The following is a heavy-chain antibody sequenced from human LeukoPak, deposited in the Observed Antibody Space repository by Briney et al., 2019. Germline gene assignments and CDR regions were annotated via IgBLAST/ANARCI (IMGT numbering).Heavy chain of an antibody. V-gene: IGHV5-51*01. Sequence: GESLKISCKGSAYMFANYWIGWVRQMPGKGLEWMGIIYPADSDTRYSPSFQGQVNMSVDKSTSTAFLHWSSLKASDTAIYYCARQSSDSDYGSSMDVWGQGTTVTVSS. D-gene: IGHD4-17*01. CDR1: AYMFANYW. CDR3: ARQSSDSDYGSSMDV. J-gene: IGHJ6*02. CDR2: IYPADSDT.